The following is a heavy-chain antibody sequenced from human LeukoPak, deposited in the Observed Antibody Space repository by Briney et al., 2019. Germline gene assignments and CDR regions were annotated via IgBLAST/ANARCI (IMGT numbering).Heavy chain of an antibody. Sequence: PGGSLRLSCVASAFTFSSYGMHWVRQAPGKGLEWVAVISYDGSKTYYADSVKGRFTISRDNSKNTLYLQMNSLRAEDTAVYYCASPGGYAFWSGPFDYWGQGTLVTVSS. CDR3: ASPGGYAFWSGPFDY. CDR1: AFTFSSYG. J-gene: IGHJ4*02. V-gene: IGHV3-30*03. CDR2: ISYDGSKT. D-gene: IGHD3-3*01.